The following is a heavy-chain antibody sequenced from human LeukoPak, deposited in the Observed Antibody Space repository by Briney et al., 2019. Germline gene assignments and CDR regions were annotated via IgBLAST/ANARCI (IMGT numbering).Heavy chain of an antibody. D-gene: IGHD3-22*01. Sequence: ASVKVSCKASGYTFTSYGISWLRQAPGQGLEWMGWISAYNGNTNYAQKLQGRVTMTTDTPTSTAYMELRSLRSDDTAVYYCASNYYYDSSGYDPTGDAFDIWGQGTMVTVSS. J-gene: IGHJ3*02. CDR1: GYTFTSYG. V-gene: IGHV1-18*01. CDR3: ASNYYYDSSGYDPTGDAFDI. CDR2: ISAYNGNT.